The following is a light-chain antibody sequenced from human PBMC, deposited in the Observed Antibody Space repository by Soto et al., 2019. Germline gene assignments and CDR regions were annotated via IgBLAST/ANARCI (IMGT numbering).Light chain of an antibody. CDR3: QHYQRYPPS. CDR1: QSVDSY. J-gene: IGKJ4*01. Sequence: EIVLTQSPATLSLSPGERATLSCRASQSVDSYLAWYQQKPGQAPRLLIYDASNRAAGIPARFSGSGSGTDFTLTISSLEPEDFAVYYCQHYQRYPPSFGGGTKLEIK. V-gene: IGKV3-11*01. CDR2: DAS.